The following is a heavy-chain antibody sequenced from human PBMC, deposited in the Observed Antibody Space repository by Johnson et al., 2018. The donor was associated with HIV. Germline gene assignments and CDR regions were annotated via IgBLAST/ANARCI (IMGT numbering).Heavy chain of an antibody. D-gene: IGHD6-6*01. CDR2: SRFDGDDT. J-gene: IGHJ3*02. CDR1: GFTINNHW. CDR3: AAGLVGAFDI. V-gene: IGHV3-74*02. Sequence: VQLVESGGGVERPGGSLRLSCAASGFTINNHWMHWVRQAPGKGLVYVSGSRFDGDDTMYEDSVKGRFTISRDNSKNTLYLQMNSLRAEDTAVYYCAAGLVGAFDIWGQGTMVTVSS.